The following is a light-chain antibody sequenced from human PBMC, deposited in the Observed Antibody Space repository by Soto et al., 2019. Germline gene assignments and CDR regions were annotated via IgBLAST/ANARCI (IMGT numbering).Light chain of an antibody. V-gene: IGLV2-14*01. CDR1: SSDIGAYDY. CDR2: EVS. J-gene: IGLJ1*01. Sequence: QSVLTQPASLSGSPGQSITISCTGTSSDIGAYDYVSWFQQHPGKAPKLMISEVSNRPSGVSNRFSGSKSGNTAYLNISGLHAPDDSDYPCRSYSTTETPFVFGTGTKVTV. CDR3: RSYSTTETPFV.